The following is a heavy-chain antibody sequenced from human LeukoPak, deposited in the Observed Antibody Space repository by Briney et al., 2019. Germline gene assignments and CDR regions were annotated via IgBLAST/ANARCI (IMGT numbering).Heavy chain of an antibody. J-gene: IGHJ4*02. CDR1: GFTFSNYA. CDR2: IRSSGGAT. D-gene: IGHD3-3*01. Sequence: GGSLRLSCAASGFTFSNYAMTWVRQAPGNGLEWVSSIRSSGGATYYADSVKGRFTISGDNSKNTLYLQMNSLRAEDTAVYFCVKQYYDFWSAYSNWGQGTLVTVSS. V-gene: IGHV3-23*01. CDR3: VKQYYDFWSAYSN.